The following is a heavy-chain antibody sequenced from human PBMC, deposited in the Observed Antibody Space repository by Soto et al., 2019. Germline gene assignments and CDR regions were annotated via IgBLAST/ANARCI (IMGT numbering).Heavy chain of an antibody. CDR3: AKGVYDSSGYYLDY. V-gene: IGHV3-23*01. Sequence: GGSLRLSCAASGFTVSTYAMSWVRQAPGKGLEWVSAISGSGGSTYYADSVKGRFTISRDNSKNTLYLQMNSLRAEDTAVYYCAKGVYDSSGYYLDYWGQGTLVTVSS. CDR1: GFTVSTYA. D-gene: IGHD3-22*01. J-gene: IGHJ4*02. CDR2: ISGSGGST.